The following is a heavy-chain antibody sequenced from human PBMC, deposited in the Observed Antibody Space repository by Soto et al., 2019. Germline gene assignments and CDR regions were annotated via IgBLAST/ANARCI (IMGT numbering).Heavy chain of an antibody. J-gene: IGHJ4*02. CDR3: AKAGHRIVVVPAAPLTYDY. CDR1: GGRVTSHH. D-gene: IGHD2-2*01. CDR2: TSYTGNT. V-gene: IGHV4-59*02. Sequence: EPLSLTGYVSGGRVTSHHWSWIRQFPGQGLEWIAYTSYTGNTNYNPYLQSRVTISLDTSKDQLSLKLTSMTAADTAVYYCAKAGHRIVVVPAAPLTYDYWGQGTLVTVSS.